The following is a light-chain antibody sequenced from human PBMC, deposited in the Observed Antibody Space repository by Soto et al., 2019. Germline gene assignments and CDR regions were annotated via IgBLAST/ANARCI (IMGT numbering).Light chain of an antibody. Sequence: DIQITQNTSTLSASVGDRVTITCRASQSISSWLAWYQQKPGKAPKLLIYDASSLESGVPSRFSGSGSGTEFTLTISSLQPDDFATYYCQQYNSYPWTFGQGTKV. CDR3: QQYNSYPWT. J-gene: IGKJ1*01. V-gene: IGKV1-5*01. CDR1: QSISSW. CDR2: DAS.